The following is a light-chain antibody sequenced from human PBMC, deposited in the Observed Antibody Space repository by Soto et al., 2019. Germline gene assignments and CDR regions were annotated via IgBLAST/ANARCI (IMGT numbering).Light chain of an antibody. Sequence: VVLTQSPATLYLSPGERATLSCGASQSVSSNYLAWYQQKPGLAPRLVIYDASIRATGIPDRFSGSGSGKDFTLTISRLEPEDFAVYYCQHYGGSPPNTFGQGTRLQIK. J-gene: IGKJ2*01. CDR1: QSVSSNY. CDR3: QHYGGSPPNT. V-gene: IGKV3D-20*01. CDR2: DAS.